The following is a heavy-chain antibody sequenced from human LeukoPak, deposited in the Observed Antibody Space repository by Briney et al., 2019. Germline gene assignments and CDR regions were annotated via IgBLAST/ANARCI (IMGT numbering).Heavy chain of an antibody. D-gene: IGHD3-16*02. V-gene: IGHV3-30-3*01. Sequence: GGSLRLSCAASGFTFSSYAMHWVRQAPGRGLEWVAVISYDGNNKYHADSVKGRFTISRDNSKNTLYLQMNSLRTEDTAVYYCAREYVWGSHRHEFGFDYWGQGTLVIVSS. CDR1: GFTFSSYA. CDR2: ISYDGNNK. CDR3: AREYVWGSHRHEFGFDY. J-gene: IGHJ4*02.